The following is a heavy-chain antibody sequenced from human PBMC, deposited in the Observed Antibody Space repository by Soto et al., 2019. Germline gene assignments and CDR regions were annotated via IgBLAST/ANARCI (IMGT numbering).Heavy chain of an antibody. Sequence: EVQLVESGGGLVQPGGSLRLSCAASGFTFSNYWMHWVRQAPGKGLVWVSRIKRDGSSTDYADSVKGRFTSSRDNAKNTLYLQLNSLRVEDTAVYYCARGNNGMDVWGQGTTVTVSS. CDR2: IKRDGSST. V-gene: IGHV3-74*01. CDR1: GFTFSNYW. J-gene: IGHJ6*02. CDR3: ARGNNGMDV.